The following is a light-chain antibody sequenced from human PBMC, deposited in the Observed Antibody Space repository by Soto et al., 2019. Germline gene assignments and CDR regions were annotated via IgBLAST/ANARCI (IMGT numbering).Light chain of an antibody. CDR2: DAS. Sequence: DIQMTQSPSTLSASVGDRVVITCRASQSITTWLAWYQQKPGKAPKLLIYDASSLESGVPSRFSGSGSGTEFTLTISSLQPDGFATYYCQQYNDYWTFGQGTKVEIK. J-gene: IGKJ1*01. V-gene: IGKV1-5*01. CDR1: QSITTW. CDR3: QQYNDYWT.